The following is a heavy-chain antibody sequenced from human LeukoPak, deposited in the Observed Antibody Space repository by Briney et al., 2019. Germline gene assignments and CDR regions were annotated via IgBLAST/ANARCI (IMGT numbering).Heavy chain of an antibody. Sequence: GGSLRLSRVASGFSSTTYAMAWVRQAPGKGLEWVSGMVGSGTRYYADSVKRRFTISRDNSKNTVFLQMDSLRVEDTAIYYCAKDMHYGDGRWEFDPWGQGTLVTVSS. D-gene: IGHD4/OR15-4a*01. V-gene: IGHV3-23*01. CDR1: GFSSTTYA. CDR2: MVGSGTR. J-gene: IGHJ5*02. CDR3: AKDMHYGDGRWEFDP.